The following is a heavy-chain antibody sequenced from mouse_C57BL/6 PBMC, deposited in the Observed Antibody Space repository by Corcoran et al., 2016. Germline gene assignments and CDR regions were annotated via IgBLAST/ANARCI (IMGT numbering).Heavy chain of an antibody. J-gene: IGHJ1*03. Sequence: EVQLQQSGPVLVKPGASVKMSCKASGYTFTDSYMNWVKQSHGKSLEWIGVINPYNGGTSYNQKFTGKATLTVDKSSSTAYMELNSLTSEDSAVYYCARSGYGSSYWYFDVWGTGTTVTVSS. CDR2: INPYNGGT. CDR3: ARSGYGSSYWYFDV. V-gene: IGHV1-19*01. D-gene: IGHD1-1*01. CDR1: GYTFTDSY.